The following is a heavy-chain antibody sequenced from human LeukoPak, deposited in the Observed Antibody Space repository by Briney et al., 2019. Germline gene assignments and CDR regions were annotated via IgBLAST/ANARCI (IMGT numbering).Heavy chain of an antibody. CDR3: ARVTEQWPYTMTYYGMDV. J-gene: IGHJ6*02. Sequence: PSETLSLTCAVYGGSFSGYYWSWIRQPPGKGLEWIGEINHSGSANNNPSLKSRVTISVDTSKKQFSLKLSSVTAADTAVYYCARVTEQWPYTMTYYGMDVWGQGTTVTVSS. CDR2: INHSGSA. CDR1: GGSFSGYY. D-gene: IGHD6-19*01. V-gene: IGHV4-34*01.